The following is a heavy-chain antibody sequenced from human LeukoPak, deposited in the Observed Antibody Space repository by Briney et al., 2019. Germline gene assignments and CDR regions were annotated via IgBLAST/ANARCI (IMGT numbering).Heavy chain of an antibody. Sequence: AGESLKISCKGSGYSFTSYWISWVRQMPGKGLEWMERIDPSDSYTNYSPSFQGHVTISADKSISTAYLQWSSLKASDTAMYYCARRGYYYDSSGYYFYDYWGQGTLVTVSS. CDR1: GYSFTSYW. CDR2: IDPSDSYT. V-gene: IGHV5-10-1*01. CDR3: ARRGYYYDSSGYYFYDY. J-gene: IGHJ4*02. D-gene: IGHD3-22*01.